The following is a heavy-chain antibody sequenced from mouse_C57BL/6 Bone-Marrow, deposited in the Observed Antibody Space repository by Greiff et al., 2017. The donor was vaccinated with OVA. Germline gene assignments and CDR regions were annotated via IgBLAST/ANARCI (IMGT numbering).Heavy chain of an antibody. V-gene: IGHV2-5*01. Sequence: VQLQQSGPGLVQPSQSLSITCTVSGFSLTSYGVHWVRQSPGKGLEWLGVIWRGGSTDYNAAFMSRLSITKDNSKSQVFFKMNSLQADDTAIYYCAKAFTTVVATRAMDYWGQGTSVTVSS. CDR3: AKAFTTVVATRAMDY. J-gene: IGHJ4*01. CDR1: GFSLTSYG. D-gene: IGHD1-1*01. CDR2: IWRGGST.